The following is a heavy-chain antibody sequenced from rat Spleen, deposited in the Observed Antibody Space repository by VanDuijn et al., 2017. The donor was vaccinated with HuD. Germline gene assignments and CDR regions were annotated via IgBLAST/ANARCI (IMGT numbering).Heavy chain of an antibody. CDR1: GYSITSNF. Sequence: EVQLQESGPGLVKPSQSLSLTCSVTGYSITSNFWGWIRKFPGNKLEWMGYINNAGSTNYNPSLKSRISITRDTSKNQFFLQLNSVTTEDTATYYCARLGGLDAWGQGASVTVSS. V-gene: IGHV3-1*01. CDR2: INNAGST. CDR3: ARLGGLDA. J-gene: IGHJ4*01.